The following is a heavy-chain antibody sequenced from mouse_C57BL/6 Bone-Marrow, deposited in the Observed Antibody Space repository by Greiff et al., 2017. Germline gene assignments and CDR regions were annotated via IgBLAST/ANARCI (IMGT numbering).Heavy chain of an antibody. CDR1: GYTFTSSW. J-gene: IGHJ2*01. Sequence: QVKLQQPGTDLVKPGASVKLSCKASGYTFTSSWMHWVKQRPGQGLEWIGNIIPSNGGTNYHEKFKSKATLTVDKSSNTAYMQLSRLTSEDTAVYYCARDYYGSSFDYWDRGTTPLVSS. CDR3: ARDYYGSSFDY. V-gene: IGHV1-53*01. CDR2: IIPSNGGT. D-gene: IGHD1-1*01.